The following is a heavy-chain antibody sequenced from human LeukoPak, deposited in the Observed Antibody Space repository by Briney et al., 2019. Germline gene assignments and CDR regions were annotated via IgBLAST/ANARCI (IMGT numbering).Heavy chain of an antibody. D-gene: IGHD3-22*01. CDR1: GYTFTGYY. V-gene: IGHV1-2*06. CDR2: INPNSGGT. Sequence: ASVKVSCKASGYTFTGYYMHWVRQAPGQGLEWMGRINPNSGGTNYAQKFQGRVTMTRDTSISTAYMELSRLRSDDTAVYYCARGSTYYYDSGGYYRDYWGQGTLVTVSS. J-gene: IGHJ4*02. CDR3: ARGSTYYYDSGGYYRDY.